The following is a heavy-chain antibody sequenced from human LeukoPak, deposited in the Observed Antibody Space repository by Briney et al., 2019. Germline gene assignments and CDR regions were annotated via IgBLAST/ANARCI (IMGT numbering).Heavy chain of an antibody. J-gene: IGHJ4*02. CDR2: INSDGSST. V-gene: IGHV3-74*01. D-gene: IGHD2-21*02. CDR1: GFTFSSYW. Sequence: GGSLRLSCAASGFTFSSYWMRWVRQAPGKGLVWVSRINSDGSSTSYADSVKGRFTISRDNAKNTLYLQMNSLRAEDTAVYYCARVAPTYCGGDCYPDWGQGTLVTVSS. CDR3: ARVAPTYCGGDCYPD.